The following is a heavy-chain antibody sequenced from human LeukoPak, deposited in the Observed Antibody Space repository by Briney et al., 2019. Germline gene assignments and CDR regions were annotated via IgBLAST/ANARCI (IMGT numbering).Heavy chain of an antibody. CDR2: ISAYNGNT. Sequence: ASVKVSCKASGYTFTSYGISWVRQAPGQGLEWMGWISAYNGNTNYAQKLQGRVTMTTDTSTSTAYMELRSLRSDDTAVYYCAGDQIPVRYGSGSRAAYYYYGMDVWGQGTTVTVSS. V-gene: IGHV1-18*01. J-gene: IGHJ6*02. D-gene: IGHD3-10*01. CDR1: GYTFTSYG. CDR3: AGDQIPVRYGSGSRAAYYYYGMDV.